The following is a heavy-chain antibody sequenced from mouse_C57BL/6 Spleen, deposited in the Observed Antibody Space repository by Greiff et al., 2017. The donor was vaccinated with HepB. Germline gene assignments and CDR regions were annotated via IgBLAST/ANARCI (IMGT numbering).Heavy chain of an antibody. CDR2: INPNNGGT. V-gene: IGHV1-26*01. J-gene: IGHJ4*01. D-gene: IGHD2-3*01. CDR1: GYTFTDYY. Sequence: EVQLQQSGPELVKPGASVKISCKASGYTFTDYYMNWVKQSHGKSLEWIGDINPNNGGTSYNQKFKGKATLTVDKSSSTAYMELRSLTSEDSAVYYCARGRWLLYSYYAMDYWGQGTSVTVSS. CDR3: ARGRWLLYSYYAMDY.